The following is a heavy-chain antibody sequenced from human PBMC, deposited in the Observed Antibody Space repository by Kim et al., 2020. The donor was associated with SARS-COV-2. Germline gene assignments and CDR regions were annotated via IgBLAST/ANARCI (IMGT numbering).Heavy chain of an antibody. J-gene: IGHJ5*02. CDR3: ATGSPFGVGWFDP. Sequence: ISPQKFQGRVTMTEDTSTDTAYMELSSLRSEDTAVYYCATGSPFGVGWFDPWGQGTLVTVSS. V-gene: IGHV1-24*01. D-gene: IGHD3-3*01.